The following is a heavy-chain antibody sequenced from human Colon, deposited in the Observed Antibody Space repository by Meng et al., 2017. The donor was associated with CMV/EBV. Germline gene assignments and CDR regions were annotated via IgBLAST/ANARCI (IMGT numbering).Heavy chain of an antibody. CDR1: GGSISSSSYY. CDR3: ARERFVFWSGSSSYDFDS. D-gene: IGHD3-3*01. Sequence: SETLSLTCTVSGGSISSSSYYWGWIRQPPGKGLEWIGSIYYSGSTYYNPSLKSRVTISVDTSKNQFSLKLSSVTAADTAVYYCARERFVFWSGSSSYDFDSWGQGTLVTVSS. J-gene: IGHJ4*02. V-gene: IGHV4-39*07. CDR2: IYYSGST.